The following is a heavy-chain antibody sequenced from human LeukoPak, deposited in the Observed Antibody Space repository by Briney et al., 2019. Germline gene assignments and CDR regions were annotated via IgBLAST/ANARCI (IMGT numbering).Heavy chain of an antibody. CDR2: ISNDGNNQ. J-gene: IGHJ4*02. V-gene: IGHV3-30*18. Sequence: GGSLRLSSVASGFSFNTFAMDWVRQAPGKGLEWVAGISNDGNNQYYTDSVKGRFTVSRDNSKNTLYLHLNSLRAEDTAVYYCVKGSGSYDYFDHWGQGTLVTVSA. CDR1: GFSFNTFA. D-gene: IGHD1-26*01. CDR3: VKGSGSYDYFDH.